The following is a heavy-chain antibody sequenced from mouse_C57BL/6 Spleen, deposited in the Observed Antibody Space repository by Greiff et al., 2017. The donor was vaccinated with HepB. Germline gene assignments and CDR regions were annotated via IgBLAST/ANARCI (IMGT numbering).Heavy chain of an antibody. D-gene: IGHD1-2*01. CDR1: GYAFSSYW. V-gene: IGHV1-80*01. CDR2: IYPGDGDT. J-gene: IGHJ3*01. CDR3: ARGVFITTVAY. Sequence: VQLQESGAELVKPGASVKISCKASGYAFSSYWMNWVKQRPGKGLEWIGQIYPGDGDTNYNGKFKGKATLTADKSSSTAYMQLSSLTSEDSAVYFCARGVFITTVAYWGQGTLVTVSA.